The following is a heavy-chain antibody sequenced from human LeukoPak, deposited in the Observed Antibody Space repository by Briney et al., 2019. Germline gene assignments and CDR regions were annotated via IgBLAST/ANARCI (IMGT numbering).Heavy chain of an antibody. J-gene: IGHJ3*02. Sequence: PSETLSLTCAVSGGSFSGYYWSWIRQPPGKGPEWIGYIYYSGSTNYNPSLTGRVTISVDTSKNQFSLKLSSVTAADTAVYYCAREYNYYDSSGWDAFEIWGQGTMVTVSS. CDR1: GGSFSGYY. CDR3: AREYNYYDSSGWDAFEI. D-gene: IGHD3-22*01. CDR2: IYYSGST. V-gene: IGHV4-59*01.